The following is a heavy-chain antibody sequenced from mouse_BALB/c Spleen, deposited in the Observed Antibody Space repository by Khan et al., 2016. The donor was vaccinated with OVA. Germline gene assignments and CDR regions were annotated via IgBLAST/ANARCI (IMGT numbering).Heavy chain of an antibody. Sequence: DLVKPGASVKLSCKASGYTFTSYWINWIQQRPGQGLEWIGRVSPGSGSPYYNEIFKGKATVTVDKSSSTTYLQLDSLSSEDSAVYFCTRSNYYGNRLYAMDYWGQGTSVTVSS. CDR1: GYTFTSYW. V-gene: IGHV1S41*01. D-gene: IGHD1-1*01. CDR3: TRSNYYGNRLYAMDY. CDR2: VSPGSGSP. J-gene: IGHJ4*01.